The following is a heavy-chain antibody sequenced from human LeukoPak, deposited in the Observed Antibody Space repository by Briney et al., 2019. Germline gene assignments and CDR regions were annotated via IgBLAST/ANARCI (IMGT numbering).Heavy chain of an antibody. Sequence: SETLSLTCIVSGGSIRNYYWNWIRQSPGKGLEWIGFIHYSGSTYYRPTLKSRVTMSVDTSKNRFSLKLTSVTAADTAVYYCARGGDSSGYLNRYYYGMDVWGQGTTVTVSS. J-gene: IGHJ6*02. D-gene: IGHD5-18*01. CDR2: IHYSGST. CDR1: GGSIRNYY. V-gene: IGHV4-59*01. CDR3: ARGGDSSGYLNRYYYGMDV.